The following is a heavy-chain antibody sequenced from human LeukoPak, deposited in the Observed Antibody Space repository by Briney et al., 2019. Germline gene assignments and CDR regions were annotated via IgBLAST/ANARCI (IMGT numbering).Heavy chain of an antibody. CDR1: GYSFTSYW. CDR3: ARHGPYYYDSSGYYHPLDY. V-gene: IGHV5-51*01. J-gene: IGHJ4*02. Sequence: EESLKISCKGSGYSFTSYWIGWVRQMPGKGLEWMGIIYPGDSDTRYSPSFQGQVTISADKSISTAYLQWSSLKASDTAMYYCARHGPYYYDSSGYYHPLDYWGQGTLVTVSS. D-gene: IGHD3-22*01. CDR2: IYPGDSDT.